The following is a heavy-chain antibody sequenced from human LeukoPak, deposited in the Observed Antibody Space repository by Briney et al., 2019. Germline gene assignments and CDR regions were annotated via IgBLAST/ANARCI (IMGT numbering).Heavy chain of an antibody. V-gene: IGHV3-33*01. CDR3: ARNHRAGTSDY. CDR2: IWDDGSNK. Sequence: GGSLRLSCAASGFTFSTYGMRWVRQAPGKGLEWVAVIWDDGSNKYYADSVKGRFTISRANSKNTVYLQMNSLRAEDTAVYYCARNHRAGTSDYWGQGTLVTVSS. J-gene: IGHJ4*02. D-gene: IGHD6-19*01. CDR1: GFTFSTYG.